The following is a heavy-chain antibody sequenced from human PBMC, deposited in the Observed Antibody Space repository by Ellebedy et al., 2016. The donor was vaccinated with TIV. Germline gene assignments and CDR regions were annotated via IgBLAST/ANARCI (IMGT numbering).Heavy chain of an antibody. CDR3: AGTNWGSPVDAFDI. V-gene: IGHV4-59*12. D-gene: IGHD7-27*01. J-gene: IGHJ3*02. CDR2: IYYSGST. CDR1: GGSIRNYY. Sequence: SETLSLXCPVSGGSIRNYYWSWIRQLPGKGLEWIGYIYYSGSTNYNTSLKRRVTMSVDTSKNQFSLKLSSVTAADPAVYYCAGTNWGSPVDAFDIWGQGTMVTVSS.